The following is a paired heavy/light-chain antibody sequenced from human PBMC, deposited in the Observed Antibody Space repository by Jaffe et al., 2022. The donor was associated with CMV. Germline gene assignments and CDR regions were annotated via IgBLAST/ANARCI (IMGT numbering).Light chain of an antibody. CDR3: ASWDNSLNGWA. Sequence: HSVLIQPPSASGTPGQRVTISCSGSSSNIGSHIVNWYRQLPGTAPKLLIFSNNQRPSGVPDRFSGSESGTSASLAIIGLQSEDEADYYCASWDNSLNGWAFGGGTKLTVL. J-gene: IGLJ3*02. CDR1: SSNIGSHI. CDR2: SNN. V-gene: IGLV1-44*01.
Heavy chain of an antibody. CDR1: GFSFDDYE. D-gene: IGHD1-20*01. Sequence: DVQLVESGGDLVQPGGSLRLSCAGSGFSFDDYEMNWVRQAPGKGLEWISFISRTGTTTSYADSVKGRFTISRDNAQNSLYLHMHSLRAEDTAVYYCAREYTWNHDNMGVWGKGTTVTVSS. CDR2: ISRTGTTT. CDR3: AREYTWNHDNMGV. V-gene: IGHV3-48*03. J-gene: IGHJ6*03.